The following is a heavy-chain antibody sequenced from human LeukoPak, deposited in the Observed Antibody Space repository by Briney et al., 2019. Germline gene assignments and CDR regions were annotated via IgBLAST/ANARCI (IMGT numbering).Heavy chain of an antibody. CDR3: ASRIGYSYGIDY. D-gene: IGHD5-18*01. Sequence: SETLSLTCAVYGGSFSGYYWSWIRQHPGKGLEWIGYIYYRGSTYYNPSLKSRVIISEDTSKNQFSLKLSSVTAADTAVYYCASRIGYSYGIDYWGQGTLVTVSS. V-gene: IGHV4-31*11. J-gene: IGHJ4*02. CDR2: IYYRGST. CDR1: GGSFSGYY.